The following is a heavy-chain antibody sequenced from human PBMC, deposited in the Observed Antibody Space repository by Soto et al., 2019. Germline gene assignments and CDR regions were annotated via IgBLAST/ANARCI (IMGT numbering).Heavy chain of an antibody. CDR2: IYYSGST. CDR3: FFFQAEDGIRSVRSVSAFLLNRSSDL. V-gene: IGHV4-59*08. D-gene: IGHD3-10*02. Sequence: KGLEWIGYIYYSGSTNYNPSLNSRVTISVDTSKNQFALKLSSLSAADTAVYYCFFFQAEDGIRSVRSVSAFLLNRSSDL. J-gene: IGHJ2*01.